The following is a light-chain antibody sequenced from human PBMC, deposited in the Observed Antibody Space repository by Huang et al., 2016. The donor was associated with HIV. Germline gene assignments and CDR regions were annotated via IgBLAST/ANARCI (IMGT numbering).Light chain of an antibody. CDR3: QQYHSYSWT. J-gene: IGKJ1*01. CDR1: QSISYW. V-gene: IGKV1-5*03. Sequence: DIQMTQSPSTLSASVGDRVTITCRASQSISYWLAWYQQKPGKAPNLLIYKSSSLQSGVPSRFSGSGSWTEFTLTISSLQPDDFASYYCQQYHSYSWTFGQGTKVEIK. CDR2: KSS.